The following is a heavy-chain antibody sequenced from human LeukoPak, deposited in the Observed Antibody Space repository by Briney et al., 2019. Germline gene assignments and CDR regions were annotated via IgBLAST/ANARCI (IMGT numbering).Heavy chain of an antibody. CDR3: AKDRGGQDYFDY. CDR2: ISYDGSNK. J-gene: IGHJ4*02. D-gene: IGHD2-15*01. CDR1: GFTFSSYG. V-gene: IGHV3-30*18. Sequence: GGSLRLSCAASGFTFSSYGMHWVRQAPGKGLEWVAVISYDGSNKYYADSVKGRFTISRDNSKNTLYLQMNSLRAEDTAVYYCAKDRGGQDYFDYWGQGTLVTVSS.